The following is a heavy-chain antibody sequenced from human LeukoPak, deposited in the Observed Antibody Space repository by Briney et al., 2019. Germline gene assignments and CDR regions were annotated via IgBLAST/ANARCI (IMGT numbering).Heavy chain of an antibody. CDR3: AGGAARGNWFDP. J-gene: IGHJ5*02. CDR1: GGSISSGGYY. Sequence: SETLSLTCAVSGGSISSGGYYWSWIRQHPGKGLEWIGYIYYSGSTYYNPSLKSRVTISVDTSKNQFSLKLSSVTAADTAVYYCAGGAARGNWFDPWGQGTLVTVSS. CDR2: IYYSGST. D-gene: IGHD3-10*01. V-gene: IGHV4-31*11.